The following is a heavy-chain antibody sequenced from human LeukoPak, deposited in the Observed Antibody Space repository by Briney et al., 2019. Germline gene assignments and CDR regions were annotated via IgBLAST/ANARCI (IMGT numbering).Heavy chain of an antibody. CDR1: GGSISSGSYD. Sequence: SQTLSLTCTVSGGSISSGSYDWNWIRQPPGKGLEWIGYIYSSGSTKYNPSLKSRVTISVDTSKNQFSLKLSSVTAADTAVYYCARDGGHWGDYFDYWGQGTLVTVSS. V-gene: IGHV4-61*01. CDR2: IYSSGST. J-gene: IGHJ4*02. D-gene: IGHD3-16*01. CDR3: ARDGGHWGDYFDY.